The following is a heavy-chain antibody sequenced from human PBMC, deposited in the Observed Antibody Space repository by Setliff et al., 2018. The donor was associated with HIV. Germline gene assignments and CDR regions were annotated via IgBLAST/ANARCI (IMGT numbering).Heavy chain of an antibody. Sequence: PSETLSLTCAVYNGSFSGYYWTWIRQPPGKVLEWIGEINHSGSTNYSPSLKSRVTISVDASRNQFSLRLSSVTAADTAVYYCAAWGPRYSYAPYFFDSWGQGTRVTVSS. CDR2: INHSGST. V-gene: IGHV4-34*01. J-gene: IGHJ4*02. CDR1: NGSFSGYY. CDR3: AAWGPRYSYAPYFFDS. D-gene: IGHD5-18*01.